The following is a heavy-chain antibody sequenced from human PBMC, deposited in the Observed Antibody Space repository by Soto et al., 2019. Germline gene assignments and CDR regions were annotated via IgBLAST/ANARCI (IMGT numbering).Heavy chain of an antibody. Sequence: PGGSLRLSCVASGFAVSNNYMNWVRQAPGEGLEWVSVVYSGGTTYYADSVRGRFTVSRDDSKNTLFLQMSSLRAEDTAVYYCARAGSPFDSDSSGYWGFDHWGQGTLVTVSS. CDR3: ARAGSPFDSDSSGYWGFDH. D-gene: IGHD3-22*01. CDR1: GFAVSNNY. V-gene: IGHV3-53*01. J-gene: IGHJ4*02. CDR2: VYSGGTT.